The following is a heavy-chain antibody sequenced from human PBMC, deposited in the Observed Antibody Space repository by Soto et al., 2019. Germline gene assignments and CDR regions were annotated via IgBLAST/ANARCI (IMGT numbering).Heavy chain of an antibody. V-gene: IGHV3-30*18. CDR2: IAHDGDNK. Sequence: QVQLVESGGGVVQPGRSLTLSCAASGFTFSNYAIHWVRQAPGKGLEWVAVIAHDGDNKYYADSVKGRFTVSRDTSKNTVYLQVNSLRPEDTAVYYCAKDVDGPSNWFDSWGQGTLVTVSS. CDR1: GFTFSNYA. J-gene: IGHJ5*01. CDR3: AKDVDGPSNWFDS. D-gene: IGHD5-12*01.